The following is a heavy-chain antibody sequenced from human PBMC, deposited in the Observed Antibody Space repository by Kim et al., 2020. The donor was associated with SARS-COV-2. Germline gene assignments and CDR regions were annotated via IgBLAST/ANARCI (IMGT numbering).Heavy chain of an antibody. V-gene: IGHV4-59*08. CDR3: ARHNPGNFDY. CDR2: RT. D-gene: IGHD1-26*01. J-gene: IGHJ4*02. Sequence: RTNYNPSLKSRVTISVDTSKNQFFLKLSSVTAADTAVYYCARHNPGNFDYWGKGTLVTVSS.